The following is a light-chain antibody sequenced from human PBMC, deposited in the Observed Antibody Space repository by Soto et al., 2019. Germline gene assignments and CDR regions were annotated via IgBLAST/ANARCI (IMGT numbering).Light chain of an antibody. Sequence: QSALTQPPSASGSPGQSVAISCNGTSSDVGGYNYVSWYQQHPSKAPKLIIYEVTKRPSGVPDRFSGSKSGNTASLTVSGRQAEDEANYYCSSYAGINNLVFGGGTKVTVL. CDR2: EVT. CDR1: SSDVGGYNY. V-gene: IGLV2-8*01. CDR3: SSYAGINNLV. J-gene: IGLJ3*02.